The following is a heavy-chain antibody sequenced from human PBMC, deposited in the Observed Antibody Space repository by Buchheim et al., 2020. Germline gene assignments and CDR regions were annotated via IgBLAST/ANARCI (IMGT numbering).Heavy chain of an antibody. V-gene: IGHV3-33*01. J-gene: IGHJ4*02. CDR1: GFTFSSYG. Sequence: QVQLVESGGGVVQPGRSLRLSCAASGFTFSSYGMHWVRQAPGKGLEWVAVIWYDGSNKYYADSVKGRFTISRDNSKNTMYLQMNSLGAENTAVYYCARDRGIAAARPPDYWGQGTL. D-gene: IGHD6-13*01. CDR3: ARDRGIAAARPPDY. CDR2: IWYDGSNK.